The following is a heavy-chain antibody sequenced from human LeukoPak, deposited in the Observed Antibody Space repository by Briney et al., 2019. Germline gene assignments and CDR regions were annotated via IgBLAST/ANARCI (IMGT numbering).Heavy chain of an antibody. CDR2: ISAYNGNT. CDR3: ARGPRGAAGTYYYYCGMDV. CDR1: GYTFTYYG. Sequence: ASVKVSCKTSGYTFTYYGVSWVRQAPGQGLEWMGWISAYNGNTNYAQKLQGRVTMTTDTSTSTVYMELWSLRSDDTAVYYCARGPRGAAGTYYYYCGMDVWGQGTTVTVSS. D-gene: IGHD1/OR15-1a*01. V-gene: IGHV1-18*01. J-gene: IGHJ6*02.